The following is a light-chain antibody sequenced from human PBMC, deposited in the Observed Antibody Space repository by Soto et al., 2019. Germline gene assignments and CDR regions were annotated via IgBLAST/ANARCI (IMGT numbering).Light chain of an antibody. CDR1: QSVNSIY. V-gene: IGKV3-11*01. J-gene: IGKJ4*01. CDR2: GAS. Sequence: EIVLTQSPGTLSLSPGGRATLSCRASQSVNSIYLAWYQQKPGQAPRLLISGASNRATGIPARFSGSGSGTDFTLTISSLEPEDFAVYYCQQRSDWPPLTFGGGTKVDIK. CDR3: QQRSDWPPLT.